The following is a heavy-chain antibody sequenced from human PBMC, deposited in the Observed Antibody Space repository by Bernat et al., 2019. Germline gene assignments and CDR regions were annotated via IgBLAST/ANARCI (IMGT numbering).Heavy chain of an antibody. CDR2: ISGICDST. V-gene: IGHV3-23*01. CDR1: GFTFSSYA. Sequence: EVQLLESGGGLVQPGGSLRLSCAASGFTFSSYAMSWVRQAPGKGLEWVSAISGICDSTYYADPVTGRLTISRDKSKNTLYLQMNILRAEDTAVYYCAKDAAVYGFFYWGQGTLVTVSS. CDR3: AKDAAVYGFFY. D-gene: IGHD5/OR15-5a*01. J-gene: IGHJ4*02.